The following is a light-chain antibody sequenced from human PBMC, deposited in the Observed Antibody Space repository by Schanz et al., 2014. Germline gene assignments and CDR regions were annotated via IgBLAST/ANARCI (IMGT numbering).Light chain of an antibody. CDR3: SSYTVTSTLV. Sequence: QSALTQPASVSGSPGQSITISCTGTSSDVGSYNLVSWYQQHPGKAPKLMIYEVSERPSGVPDRFSGSKSGTSASLAITGLQPEDEADYYCSSYTVTSTLVFGGGTKLTVL. J-gene: IGLJ2*01. CDR2: EVS. V-gene: IGLV2-14*02. CDR1: SSDVGSYNL.